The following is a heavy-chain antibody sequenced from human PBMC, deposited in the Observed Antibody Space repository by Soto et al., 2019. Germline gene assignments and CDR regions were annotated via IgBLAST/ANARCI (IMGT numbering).Heavy chain of an antibody. V-gene: IGHV4-59*01. CDR2: VSYSGTT. Sequence: SETLSLTCTVSGDSISTYYWSWIRQPPGKGLEWIGYVSYSGTTNYNPSLTSRVTMSVDTSKNQFSLKLTSVTAADTAVYYCARGPSYSYAGFVSWDQGTLVTVSS. J-gene: IGHJ4*02. CDR1: GDSISTYY. D-gene: IGHD5-18*01. CDR3: ARGPSYSYAGFVS.